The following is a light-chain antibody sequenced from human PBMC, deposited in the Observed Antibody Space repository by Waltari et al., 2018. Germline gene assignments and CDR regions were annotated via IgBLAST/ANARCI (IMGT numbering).Light chain of an antibody. CDR2: EDN. Sequence: SYDLTQPPSVSVSPGQTATITCFGDKLGDKYTSWYQQKPGQSPVRVIHEDNKRPPGIPERFSGSNSGNTATLTISGTQSMDEADYYCQAWDTFIFVFGLGTKVTVL. CDR1: KLGDKY. J-gene: IGLJ1*01. V-gene: IGLV3-1*01. CDR3: QAWDTFIFV.